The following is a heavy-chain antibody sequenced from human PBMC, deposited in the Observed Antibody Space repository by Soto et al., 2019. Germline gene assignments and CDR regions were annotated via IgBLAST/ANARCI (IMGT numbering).Heavy chain of an antibody. CDR1: GGSISSYY. CDR2: IYTSGST. Sequence: QVQLQESGPGLVKPSETLSLTCTVSGGSISSYYWSWIRQPAGKGLEWIGRIYTSGSTNYNPSLKSRVTMSVDTSKNQFSLKLSSVTAADTAVYYCARDWIDCSGGSCYYFPIEYFQHWGQGTLVTVSS. J-gene: IGHJ1*01. CDR3: ARDWIDCSGGSCYYFPIEYFQH. V-gene: IGHV4-4*07. D-gene: IGHD2-15*01.